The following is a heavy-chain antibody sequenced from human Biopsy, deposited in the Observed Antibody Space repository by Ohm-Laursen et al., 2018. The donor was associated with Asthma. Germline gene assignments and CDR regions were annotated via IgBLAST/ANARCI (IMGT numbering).Heavy chain of an antibody. V-gene: IGHV1-24*01. Sequence: ASVKVSCKISGYSLTDLSMHWVRQAPGQGLEWMGGHDHEDGGTVSAWRFQGRVTMTEDTSTDTAYMELTSLSSYDTAVYYCASDFPKDYVRYNFQFWGQGTLVTVSS. D-gene: IGHD4-17*01. CDR2: HDHEDGGT. CDR1: GYSLTDLS. J-gene: IGHJ4*02. CDR3: ASDFPKDYVRYNFQF.